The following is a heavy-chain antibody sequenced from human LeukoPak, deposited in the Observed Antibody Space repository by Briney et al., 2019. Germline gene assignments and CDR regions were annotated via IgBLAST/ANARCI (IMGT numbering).Heavy chain of an antibody. Sequence: GGSLRLSCAASGFTFSRHGMHWVRLAPGKGLEWVAFIAYDGGIANYADSVKGRFTISRDNSKNTVYLQMNSLRAEDTAVYCCARFTGGDSSGYYEDWGQGTLVTVSS. J-gene: IGHJ4*02. V-gene: IGHV3-33*01. D-gene: IGHD3-22*01. CDR3: ARFTGGDSSGYYED. CDR1: GFTFSRHG. CDR2: IAYDGGIA.